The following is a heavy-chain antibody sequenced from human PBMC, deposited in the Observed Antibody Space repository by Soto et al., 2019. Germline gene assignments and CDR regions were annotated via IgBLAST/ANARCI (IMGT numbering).Heavy chain of an antibody. J-gene: IGHJ6*02. CDR2: IYSGGST. CDR1: GFTVSSNY. Sequence: EVQLVESGGGLVQPGGSLRLSCAASGFTVSSNYMSWVRQAPGKGLEWVSVIYSGGSTYYADSVKGRFTISRHNSKNTLYLQMNSLRAEDTAVYYCAREVQDYGDSLDYYYGMDVWGQGTTVTVSS. V-gene: IGHV3-53*04. D-gene: IGHD4-17*01. CDR3: AREVQDYGDSLDYYYGMDV.